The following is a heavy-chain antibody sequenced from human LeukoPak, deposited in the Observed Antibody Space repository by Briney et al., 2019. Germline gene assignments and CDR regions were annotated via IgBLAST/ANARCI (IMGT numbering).Heavy chain of an antibody. CDR3: ARDRDAEWPLRILDY. V-gene: IGHV3-33*08. CDR1: GFIFSDYG. CDR2: IWYDGSNK. J-gene: IGHJ4*02. D-gene: IGHD3-3*01. Sequence: PGGSLRLSCAASGFIFSDYGMHWVRQAPGKGLEWVALIWYDGSNKYYADSVKGRFTISRDNSKNTLYLQMNSLRAEDTAVYYCARDRDAEWPLRILDYWGQGTLVTVSS.